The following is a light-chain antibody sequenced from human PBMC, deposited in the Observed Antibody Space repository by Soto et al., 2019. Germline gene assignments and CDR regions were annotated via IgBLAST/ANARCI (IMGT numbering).Light chain of an antibody. CDR1: QDISSW. Sequence: DIQMTQSPSSVYASVGDRVTITCRASQDISSWLAWYQQKPGKAPNLLIYAASSLQSGVPSRFSGSGSGTDFTLTISSLQPEDFATYYCQQANSFPLTFGGGTKVDIK. CDR3: QQANSFPLT. J-gene: IGKJ4*01. CDR2: AAS. V-gene: IGKV1-12*01.